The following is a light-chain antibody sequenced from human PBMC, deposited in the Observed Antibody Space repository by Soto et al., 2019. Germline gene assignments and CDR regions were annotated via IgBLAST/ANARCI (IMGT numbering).Light chain of an antibody. V-gene: IGKV1-5*03. Sequence: DIQMTQSPSTLSASVGDRVTITCRASQSVDTWLAWYQQKPGKAPDLLIDKASSLESGVPSRFSGSGSGTEFTLTISSLQPDDFATYYCQQYKSYSATFGPGTKVDI. CDR1: QSVDTW. CDR3: QQYKSYSAT. CDR2: KAS. J-gene: IGKJ3*01.